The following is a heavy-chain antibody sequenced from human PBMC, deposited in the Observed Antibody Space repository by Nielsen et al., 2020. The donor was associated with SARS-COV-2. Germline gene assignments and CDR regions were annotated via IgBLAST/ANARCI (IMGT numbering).Heavy chain of an antibody. V-gene: IGHV4-31*03. CDR2: IYHTGSN. J-gene: IGHJ3*02. CDR3: ARGIRPRHVFDI. Sequence: SETLSLTCTVSGGSIKTASYYWSWNSQHQGWGLGWVGYIYHTGSNNYHAALESRVTIAADMSRNQFSLELTSLTAADTAVYYCARGIRPRHVFDIWGQGTMVTVSS. D-gene: IGHD1-14*01. CDR1: GGSIKTASYY.